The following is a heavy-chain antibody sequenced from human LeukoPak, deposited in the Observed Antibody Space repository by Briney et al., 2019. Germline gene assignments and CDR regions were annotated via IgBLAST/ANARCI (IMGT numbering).Heavy chain of an antibody. CDR1: GFTFISYA. Sequence: GGSLNLSCAPPGFTFISYAIPWVRRPQGKGLEYVPVISSNGGSTYYANSVKGRFTISRDNSKNTLYLQMGSLRAEDMAVYYCARDLVDYGDYYYYYYMDVWGKGTTVTVSS. J-gene: IGHJ6*03. CDR2: ISSNGGST. V-gene: IGHV3-64*01. D-gene: IGHD4-17*01. CDR3: ARDLVDYGDYYYYYYMDV.